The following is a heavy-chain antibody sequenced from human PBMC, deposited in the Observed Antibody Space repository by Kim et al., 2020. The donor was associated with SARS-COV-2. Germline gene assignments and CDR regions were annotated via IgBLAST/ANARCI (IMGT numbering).Heavy chain of an antibody. J-gene: IGHJ4*02. CDR3: ARGTYYYDSSGYYFDY. D-gene: IGHD3-22*01. Sequence: SRTSRVTMSADTSKNQFSLKLSSVTAADTAVYYCARGTYYYDSSGYYFDYWGQGTLVTVSS. V-gene: IGHV4-4*07.